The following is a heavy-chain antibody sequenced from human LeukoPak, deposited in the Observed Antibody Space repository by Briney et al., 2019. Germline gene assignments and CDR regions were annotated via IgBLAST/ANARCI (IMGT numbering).Heavy chain of an antibody. CDR2: ISAYNGNT. CDR1: GGTFSSYA. J-gene: IGHJ4*02. Sequence: GASVKVSCKASGGTFSSYAISWVRQAPGQGLEWMGWISAYNGNTNYAQKLQGRVTMTTDTSTSTAYMELRSLRSDDTAVYYCAREGPIVVVPAATAVDYWGQGTLVTVSS. D-gene: IGHD2-2*01. V-gene: IGHV1-18*01. CDR3: AREGPIVVVPAATAVDY.